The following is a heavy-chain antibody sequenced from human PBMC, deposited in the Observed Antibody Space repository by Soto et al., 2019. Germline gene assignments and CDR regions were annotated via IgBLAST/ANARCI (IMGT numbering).Heavy chain of an antibody. J-gene: IGHJ6*02. CDR3: ARDRGGDFWSGKKGGMDV. V-gene: IGHV1-2*04. CDR2: INPNSGGT. D-gene: IGHD3-3*01. Sequence: WASVKVSCKASGYTFTGYYMHWVRQAPGQGLEWMGWINPNSGGTNYAQKFQGWVTMTRDTSISTAYMELSRLRSDDTAVYYCARDRGGDFWSGKKGGMDVWGQGTTVT. CDR1: GYTFTGYY.